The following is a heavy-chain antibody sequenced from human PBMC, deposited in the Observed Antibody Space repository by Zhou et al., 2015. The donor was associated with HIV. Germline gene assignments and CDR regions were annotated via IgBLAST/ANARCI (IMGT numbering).Heavy chain of an antibody. J-gene: IGHJ6*02. CDR2: IIPIFGTA. D-gene: IGHD3-3*01. Sequence: QVQLVQSGAEVKKPGSSVKVSCRASGGTSSSYAISWVRQAPGQGLEWMGGIIPIFGTANYAQKFQGRVTITADESTSTAYMELSSLRSEDTAVYYCARLYSVLRFLEWSPPAGGMDVWGQGTTVTVSS. CDR1: GGTSSSYA. CDR3: ARLYSVLRFLEWSPPAGGMDV. V-gene: IGHV1-69*01.